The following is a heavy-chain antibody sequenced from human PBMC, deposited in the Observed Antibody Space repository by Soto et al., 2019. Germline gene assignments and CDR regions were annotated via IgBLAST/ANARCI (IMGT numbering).Heavy chain of an antibody. CDR3: AREVVRGVINYYGMDV. CDR2: IYYSGST. Sequence: QVQLQESGPGLVKPSQTLSLTCTVSGGSISSGGYYWSWIRQHPGKGLEWIGYIYYSGSTYYNPSLKSRVTISVDTSKNQFSLKLSSVTAADTAVYYCAREVVRGVINYYGMDVWGQGTTVTVSS. CDR1: GGSISSGGYY. V-gene: IGHV4-31*03. J-gene: IGHJ6*02. D-gene: IGHD3-10*01.